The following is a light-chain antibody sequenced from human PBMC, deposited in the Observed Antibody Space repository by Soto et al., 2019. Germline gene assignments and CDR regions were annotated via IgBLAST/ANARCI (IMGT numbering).Light chain of an antibody. CDR2: GAS. CDR3: QQYNTWYS. CDR1: QSVSNN. V-gene: IGKV3-15*01. Sequence: EILMTQSPATLSVSPGERAALSCRASQSVSNNLAWYQQKPGQAPRLLIYGASTRATGIPGRSSGSGSGTEFTLTISSLQSEDFAVYYCQQYNTWYSFGQGTKLEIK. J-gene: IGKJ2*03.